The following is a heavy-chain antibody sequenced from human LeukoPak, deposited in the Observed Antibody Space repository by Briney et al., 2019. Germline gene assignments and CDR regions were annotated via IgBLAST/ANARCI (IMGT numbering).Heavy chain of an antibody. CDR1: GFTFSSYS. D-gene: IGHD4-17*01. J-gene: IGHJ5*02. Sequence: GGSLRLSCAASGFTFSSYSMNWVRQAPGKGLEWVSYISSSSSYIYYADSVKGRFTISRDNAKNSLYLQMNSLRAEDTAVYYCARDGYGGDYGFDPWGQGTLVTVSS. V-gene: IGHV3-21*01. CDR2: ISSSSSYI. CDR3: ARDGYGGDYGFDP.